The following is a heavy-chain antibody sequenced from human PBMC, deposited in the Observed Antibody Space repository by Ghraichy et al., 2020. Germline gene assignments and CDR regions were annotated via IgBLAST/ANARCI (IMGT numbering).Heavy chain of an antibody. J-gene: IGHJ4*02. CDR3: ARDSRSRYLGIFDY. CDR1: GDSLSGSY. CDR2: VYYTGTT. V-gene: IGHV4-59*01. Sequence: SETLSLTCNVSGDSLSGSYWNWIRQSPGKGLEWIGFVYYTGTTNYNPSLRSRVTISIDTSKNQFSLKMTSVTAADTAVYYCARDSRSRYLGIFDYWGQGSLVTVSS. D-gene: IGHD1-26*01.